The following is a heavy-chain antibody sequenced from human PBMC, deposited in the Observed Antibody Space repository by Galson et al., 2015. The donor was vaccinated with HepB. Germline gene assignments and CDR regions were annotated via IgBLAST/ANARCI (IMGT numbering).Heavy chain of an antibody. CDR3: ARIYTVVSPARIPTDH. Sequence: SVKVSCKASGYTFTNYAVTWVRQAPGQGLEWIGWISGFSGDTKYAQKFQGRVSMTADTSTNTAYMELRSLGFDDVAVYYCARIYTVVSPARIPTDHWGQGTLVAVSS. CDR1: GYTFTNYA. J-gene: IGHJ4*02. V-gene: IGHV1-18*03. CDR2: ISGFSGDT. D-gene: IGHD4-23*01.